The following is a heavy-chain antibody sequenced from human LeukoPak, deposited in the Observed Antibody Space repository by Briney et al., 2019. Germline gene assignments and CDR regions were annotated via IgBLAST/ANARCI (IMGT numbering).Heavy chain of an antibody. CDR1: GFTFSSYS. J-gene: IGHJ4*02. V-gene: IGHV3-21*01. D-gene: IGHD1-26*01. CDR2: ISSSSSYI. CDR3: ARDPEEVEEGAPQSVDY. Sequence: PGGSLKLSCAASGFTFSSYSMNWVRQAPGKGLEWVSSISSSSSYIYYADSVKGRFTISRDNAKNSLYLQMSSLRAEDTAVYYCARDPEEVEEGAPQSVDYWGQGTLVTVSS.